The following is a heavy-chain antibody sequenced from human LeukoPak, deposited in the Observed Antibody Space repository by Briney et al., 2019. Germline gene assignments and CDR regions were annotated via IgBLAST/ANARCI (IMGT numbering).Heavy chain of an antibody. J-gene: IGHJ3*02. Sequence: SETLSLTCAVYGGSFSGYYWSWIRQPPEKGLEWIGEINHSGSTNYNPSLKSRVTISVDTSKNQFSLKLSSVTAADTAVYYCARGGTLRYFDWLSDAFDIWGQGTMVTVSS. CDR3: ARGGTLRYFDWLSDAFDI. CDR2: INHSGST. D-gene: IGHD3-9*01. V-gene: IGHV4-34*01. CDR1: GGSFSGYY.